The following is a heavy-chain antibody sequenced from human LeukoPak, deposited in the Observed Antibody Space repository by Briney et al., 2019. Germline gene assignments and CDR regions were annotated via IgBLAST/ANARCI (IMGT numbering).Heavy chain of an antibody. J-gene: IGHJ5*02. CDR1: GGSISSYY. V-gene: IGHV4-59*01. Sequence: PSETLSLTCTVSGGSISSYYWSWVRQPPGKGLEWVGDIYYSGSTKYNASLTSRGTISVETSKTQLSLKLTSVTAADTAVYSCAKHYDFWSGYNWFDPWGQGTLVTVSS. CDR2: IYYSGST. D-gene: IGHD3-3*01. CDR3: AKHYDFWSGYNWFDP.